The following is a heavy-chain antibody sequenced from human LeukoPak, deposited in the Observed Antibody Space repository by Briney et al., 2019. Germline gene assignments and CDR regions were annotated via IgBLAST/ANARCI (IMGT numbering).Heavy chain of an antibody. CDR1: GFTFSAYA. Sequence: PGGSLRLSCEASGFTFSAYAMTWVRQAPGKGLEWVSSIGSDNKPHYSESVKGRFAISRDNSKSMLFLQLNSLRAEDTAVYYCARDLKTSGWYGDFDYWGQGTLVTVSS. V-gene: IGHV3-23*01. CDR2: IGSDNKP. CDR3: ARDLKTSGWYGDFDY. J-gene: IGHJ4*02. D-gene: IGHD6-19*01.